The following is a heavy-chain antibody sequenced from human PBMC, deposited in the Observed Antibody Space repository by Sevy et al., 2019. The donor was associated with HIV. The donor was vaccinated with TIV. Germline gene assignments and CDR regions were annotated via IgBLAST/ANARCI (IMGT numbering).Heavy chain of an antibody. V-gene: IGHV3-48*01. CDR3: ARGYYDFWSGSPYYFDF. J-gene: IGHJ4*02. Sequence: GGSLRLSCVASGFTFSRYSVNWVRQAPGKGPEWISYISGTTTTIYYADSVKGRFTISRDNAKNSVYLQMNRLRAEDTAVYYCARGYYDFWSGSPYYFDFWGQGALVTVSS. CDR1: GFTFSRYS. CDR2: ISGTTTTI. D-gene: IGHD3-3*01.